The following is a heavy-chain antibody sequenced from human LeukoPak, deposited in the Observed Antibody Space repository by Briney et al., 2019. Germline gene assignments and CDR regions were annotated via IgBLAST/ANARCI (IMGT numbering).Heavy chain of an antibody. V-gene: IGHV1-69*06. CDR2: IIPIFGTA. CDR3: ARISGYDFNWFDP. J-gene: IGHJ5*02. CDR1: GGTFSSYA. D-gene: IGHD5-12*01. Sequence: SVKVSCKASGGTFSSYAISWVRQAPGQGLEWMGGIIPIFGTANCAQKFQGRVTITADKSTSTAYMELSSLRSEDTAVYYCARISGYDFNWFDPWGQGTLVTVSS.